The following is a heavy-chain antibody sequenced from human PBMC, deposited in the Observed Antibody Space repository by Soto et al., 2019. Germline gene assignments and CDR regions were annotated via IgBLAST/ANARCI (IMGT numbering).Heavy chain of an antibody. V-gene: IGHV3-9*01. D-gene: IGHD2-15*01. CDR3: AKDSLSRYCSGGSCYGFDY. CDR1: GFTFDDYA. CDR2: ISWNSGSI. Sequence: GGSLRLSCAASGFTFDDYAMHWVRQAPGKGLEWVSGISWNSGSIGYADSVKGRFTISRDNAKNSLYLQMNSLRAEDTALYYCAKDSLSRYCSGGSCYGFDYWGQGTLVTVSS. J-gene: IGHJ4*02.